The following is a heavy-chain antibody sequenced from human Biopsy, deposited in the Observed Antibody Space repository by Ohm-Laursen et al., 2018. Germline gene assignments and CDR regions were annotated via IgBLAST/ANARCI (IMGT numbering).Heavy chain of an antibody. D-gene: IGHD5-24*01. CDR3: ARDSGGMATILDAFDL. J-gene: IGHJ3*01. CDR1: GGSMTGYE. Sequence: SQTLSLTCCVSGGSMTGYEWSWIRLAPGKGLEWIGYIYYSGGTKYNPSLKSRVTISVDTSKNQFSLRLSSVTAADTAVYYCARDSGGMATILDAFDLWGQGTMVTVSP. CDR2: IYYSGGT. V-gene: IGHV4-59*01.